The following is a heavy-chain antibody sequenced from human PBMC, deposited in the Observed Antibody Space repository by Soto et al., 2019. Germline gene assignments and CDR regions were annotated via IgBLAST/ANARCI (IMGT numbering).Heavy chain of an antibody. CDR3: ARGPYSSGWFRVY. Sequence: PGGSLRLSCAASGFTFSSYEMNWVRQAPGKGLEWVSYISSSGSTIYYADSVKGRFTISRDNAKNSLYLQMNSLRAEDTAVYYCARGPYSSGWFRVYWGQGTLVTVSS. V-gene: IGHV3-48*03. CDR2: ISSSGSTI. J-gene: IGHJ4*02. CDR1: GFTFSSYE. D-gene: IGHD6-19*01.